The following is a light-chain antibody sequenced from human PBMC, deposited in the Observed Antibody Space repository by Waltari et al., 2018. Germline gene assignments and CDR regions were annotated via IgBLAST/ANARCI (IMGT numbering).Light chain of an antibody. CDR2: AAS. J-gene: IGKJ1*01. V-gene: IGKV1-39*01. CDR3: QQSDSTPPT. Sequence: DIQMSQSPSSLSASVGDRVTITCRSSQNINTYLNWYQQKQGKAPNLLIYAASTLQSGVPSRFSGSGSGTDFTLTISILQLEDFATYYCQQSDSTPPTFGQGTKVEI. CDR1: QNINTY.